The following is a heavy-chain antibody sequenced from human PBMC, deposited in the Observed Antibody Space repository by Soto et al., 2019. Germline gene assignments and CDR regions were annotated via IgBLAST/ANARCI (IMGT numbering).Heavy chain of an antibody. CDR3: ARHWVDYGDYAVHFDY. CDR1: GGSISSYY. Sequence: PSETLSLTCTVSGGSISSYYWSWIRQPPGKGLEWIGYIYYSGSTNYNPSLKSRVTISVDTSKNQFSLKLSSVTAADTAVYYCARHWVDYGDYAVHFDYWGQGTLVTVSS. D-gene: IGHD4-17*01. CDR2: IYYSGST. J-gene: IGHJ4*02. V-gene: IGHV4-59*08.